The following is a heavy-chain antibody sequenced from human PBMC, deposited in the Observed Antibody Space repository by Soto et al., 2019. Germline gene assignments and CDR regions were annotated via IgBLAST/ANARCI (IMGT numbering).Heavy chain of an antibody. Sequence: PSETLSLTCAVSGGSISSGGYSWSWIRQPPGKGLDWIGYIYHSGSTYYNPSLKSRVTISVDRSKNQFSLKLSSVTAADTAVYYCARMSKYYYDSSGYSSEYFQHWGQGTLVTVSS. CDR1: GGSISSGGYS. CDR2: IYHSGST. D-gene: IGHD3-22*01. J-gene: IGHJ1*01. CDR3: ARMSKYYYDSSGYSSEYFQH. V-gene: IGHV4-30-2*01.